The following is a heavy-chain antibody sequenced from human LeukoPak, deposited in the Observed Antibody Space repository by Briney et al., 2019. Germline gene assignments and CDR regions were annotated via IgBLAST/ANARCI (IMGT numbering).Heavy chain of an antibody. D-gene: IGHD3-3*01. CDR2: IYYSGST. CDR1: GGSISSSSYY. J-gene: IGHJ5*02. V-gene: IGHV4-39*07. Sequence: PSETLSLTCTVSGGSISSSSYYWGWIRQPPGKGLEWIGSIYYSGSTYYNPSLKSRVTISVDTSKNQFSLKLSSVTAADTAVYYCARDSGDFWSGYYMTPNWFDPWGQGTLVTVSS. CDR3: ARDSGDFWSGYYMTPNWFDP.